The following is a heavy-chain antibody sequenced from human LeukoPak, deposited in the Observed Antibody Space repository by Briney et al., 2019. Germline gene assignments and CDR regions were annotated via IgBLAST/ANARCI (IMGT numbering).Heavy chain of an antibody. CDR1: GFTFSGYT. D-gene: IGHD3-9*01. CDR2: ISCCCSYI. J-gene: IGHJ4*02. CDR3: ARDRIWGYDILTGSGALDY. V-gene: IGHV3-21*01. Sequence: EGSLRLSCAASGFTFSGYTMNWVRQAPGKGLEWVSSISCCCSYIYYVDSVKGRFTISRDNAKNSLYLQMNSLRAEDTAVYYCARDRIWGYDILTGSGALDYWGQGTLVNVSS.